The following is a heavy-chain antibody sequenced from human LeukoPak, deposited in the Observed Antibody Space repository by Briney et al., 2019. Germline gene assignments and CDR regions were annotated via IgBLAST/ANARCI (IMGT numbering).Heavy chain of an antibody. CDR2: IYYSGST. D-gene: IGHD5-18*01. Sequence: PGGSLRLSCSASGFTFSSYSMNWVRQAPGKGLEWIVSIYYSGSTYYNPSLKSRVTISVDTSKNQFSLKLSSVTAADRAVYYGARQAVDTAMVVFDPWGQGTLVTASS. V-gene: IGHV4-39*01. J-gene: IGHJ5*02. CDR3: ARQAVDTAMVVFDP. CDR1: GFTFSSYSMN.